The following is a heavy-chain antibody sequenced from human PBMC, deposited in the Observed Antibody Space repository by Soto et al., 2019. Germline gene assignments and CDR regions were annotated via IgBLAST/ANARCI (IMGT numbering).Heavy chain of an antibody. D-gene: IGHD3-22*01. V-gene: IGHV5-10-1*01. J-gene: IGHJ4*02. Sequence: GESLKISCKGSRYSFTSYWITWVRQMPGKGLEWMGRIDPSDSYTNYSPSFQGHVTISADKSISTAYLQWSSLKASDTAMYYCARVYDGSGYFFPFDYWGQGTLVTVSS. CDR3: ARVYDGSGYFFPFDY. CDR1: RYSFTSYW. CDR2: IDPSDSYT.